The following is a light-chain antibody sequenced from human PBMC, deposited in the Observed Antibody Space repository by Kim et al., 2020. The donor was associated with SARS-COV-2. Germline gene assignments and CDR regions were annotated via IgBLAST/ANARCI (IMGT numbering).Light chain of an antibody. J-gene: IGKJ1*01. CDR1: QSISSW. Sequence: DIQMTQSPSTLSASVGDRVTITCRASQSISSWLAWYQQKPGKAPNLLIYKASSLESGVPSRFSGSGSGTEFTLTISSLQPDDFATYYCQQYNNYAWTFGQGTKVDIK. CDR2: KAS. CDR3: QQYNNYAWT. V-gene: IGKV1-5*03.